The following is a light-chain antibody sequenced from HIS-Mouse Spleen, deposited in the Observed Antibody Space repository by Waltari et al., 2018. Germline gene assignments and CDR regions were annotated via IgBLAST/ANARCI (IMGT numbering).Light chain of an antibody. CDR1: QGISSY. V-gene: IGKV1-9*01. Sequence: DIQLTQSPSFLSASVGDRVTITFRASQGISSYLAWYQHKPGKAPKRLIYAASTLQSGVPSRFSGSGSGTEFTLTISSLQPEDVATYYCQQLNSYPWTFGQGTKVEIK. J-gene: IGKJ1*01. CDR2: AAS. CDR3: QQLNSYPWT.